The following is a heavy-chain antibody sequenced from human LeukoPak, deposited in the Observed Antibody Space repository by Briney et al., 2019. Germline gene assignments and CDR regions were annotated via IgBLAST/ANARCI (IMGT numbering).Heavy chain of an antibody. Sequence: SQTLSLTCTVSGGSISRYDYYCTWIRQPAGKGLEWIGHIYLKVHTSYNPSLNNRVNISAHIPQNLFSLEMTSVTAADTALYYCARESPEGEMVTITGFDFWGPGTLVTVSS. CDR1: GGSISRYDYY. J-gene: IGHJ4*02. CDR3: ARESPEGEMVTITGFDF. D-gene: IGHD5-24*01. V-gene: IGHV4-61*09. CDR2: IYLKVHT.